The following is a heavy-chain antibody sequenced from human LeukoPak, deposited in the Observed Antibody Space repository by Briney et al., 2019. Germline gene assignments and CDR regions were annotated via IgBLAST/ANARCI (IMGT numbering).Heavy chain of an antibody. CDR1: GYTFTSYA. CDR3: ARDPCGGATRLICYFDY. Sequence: ASVKVSCKASGYTFTSYAIHWVRQAPGLRLEWMGWINAGNGNTKYSQKFQGRVTITRDTSASTAYVELSSLRSEDTAVYYCARDPCGGATRLICYFDYWGQGTLVTVSS. J-gene: IGHJ4*02. V-gene: IGHV1-3*01. CDR2: INAGNGNT. D-gene: IGHD1-26*01.